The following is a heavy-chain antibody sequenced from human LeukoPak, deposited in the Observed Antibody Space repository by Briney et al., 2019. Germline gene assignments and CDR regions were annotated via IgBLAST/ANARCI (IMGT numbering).Heavy chain of an antibody. Sequence: PGGSLRLSCAASRFTFSSYWMNWVRQAPGKGLEWVANIRQDGSEKYCVDSVKGRFTISRDNAKNSLYLQMNSLRAEDTAVYYCARGSTVTTMGYYYGMDVWGQGTTVTVSS. V-gene: IGHV3-7*01. CDR2: IRQDGSEK. CDR3: ARGSTVTTMGYYYGMDV. CDR1: RFTFSSYW. J-gene: IGHJ6*02. D-gene: IGHD4-17*01.